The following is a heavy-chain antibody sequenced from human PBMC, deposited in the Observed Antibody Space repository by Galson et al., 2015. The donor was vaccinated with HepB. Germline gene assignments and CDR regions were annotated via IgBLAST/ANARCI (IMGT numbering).Heavy chain of an antibody. CDR3: ARGYRDDYIYVFEF. CDR1: EHTFINYY. V-gene: IGHV1-46*01. J-gene: IGHJ4*02. CDR2: INPSGDKT. Sequence: SVKVSCKASEHTFINYYIHWVRQAPGQGLEWMGLINPSGDKTTFAQKFQGRVTMSTDTSTSKAYMTLSSLRFEDTAVYYCARGYRDDYIYVFEFWGQGTLVTVSP. D-gene: IGHD5-24*01.